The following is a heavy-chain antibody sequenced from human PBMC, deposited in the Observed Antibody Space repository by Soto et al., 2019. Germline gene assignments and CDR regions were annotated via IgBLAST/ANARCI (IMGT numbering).Heavy chain of an antibody. D-gene: IGHD6-13*01. Sequence: ATLSLPCAVYGGSFSGYYWSWIRQPPGKGLEWIGEINHSGSTNYNPSLKSRVTISVDTSKNQFSLKLSSVTAADTAAYYCARSEVGIAAAGDWYFDLWGRGTLVTVSS. CDR1: GGSFSGYY. J-gene: IGHJ2*01. CDR2: INHSGST. V-gene: IGHV4-34*01. CDR3: ARSEVGIAAAGDWYFDL.